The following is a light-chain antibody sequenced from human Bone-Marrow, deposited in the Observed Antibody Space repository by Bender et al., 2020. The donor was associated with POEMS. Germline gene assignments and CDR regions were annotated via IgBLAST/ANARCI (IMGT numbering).Light chain of an antibody. CDR2: YDA. CDR3: QVWDSSTDHVV. CDR1: KLRDKY. V-gene: IGLV3-1*01. Sequence: SYELTQAPSVSVSPGQTASITCSGDKLRDKYVSWYLQKPGQAPVLVIYYDANRPSGIPERFSGSNSGNTATLTITSVEPGDEADYYCQVWDSSTDHVVFGGGTKVTVL. J-gene: IGLJ2*01.